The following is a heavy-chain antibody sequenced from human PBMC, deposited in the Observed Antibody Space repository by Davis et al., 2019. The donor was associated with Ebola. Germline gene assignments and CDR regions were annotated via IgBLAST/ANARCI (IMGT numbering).Heavy chain of an antibody. CDR2: IIPIFGTA. Sequence: AASVKVSCKASGGTFSSYAISWVRQAPGQGLEWMGGIIPIFGTANYAQKFQGRVTITADESTSTAYMELSSLRSEGTAVYYCARATDYDSSGYYFDYWGQGTLVTVSS. D-gene: IGHD3-22*01. CDR3: ARATDYDSSGYYFDY. V-gene: IGHV1-69*13. J-gene: IGHJ4*02. CDR1: GGTFSSYA.